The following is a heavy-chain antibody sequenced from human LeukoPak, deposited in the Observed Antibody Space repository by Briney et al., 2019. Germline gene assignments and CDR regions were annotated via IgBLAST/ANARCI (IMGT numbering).Heavy chain of an antibody. J-gene: IGHJ3*02. CDR3: ASRKSYYDSSGFSSDAFDI. Sequence: GGSLRLSCAASGFTFSDYYMSWIRQAPGKGLEWVSYISNNGSTKYYADSVKGRFTISRDNAKNSLYLQMNSLRAEDTAVYYCASRKSYYDSSGFSSDAFDIWGQGTMVTVSS. CDR1: GFTFSDYY. D-gene: IGHD3-22*01. V-gene: IGHV3-11*04. CDR2: ISNNGSTK.